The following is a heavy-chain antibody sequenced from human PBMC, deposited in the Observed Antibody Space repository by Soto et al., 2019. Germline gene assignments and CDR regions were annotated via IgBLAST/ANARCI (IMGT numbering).Heavy chain of an antibody. V-gene: IGHV6-1*01. J-gene: IGHJ3*01. D-gene: IGHD3-10*01. CDR3: ARGNALDA. CDR1: GVSVSSDITS. Sequence: SQPLSLTCAISGVSVSSDITSCNWIRQSPSRGLEWLGRTYYRSKWFHDYAASVKSRITINPDTSKNQFSLELNSMTPEDTAVYHCARGNALDASGHGTVVTVS. CDR2: TYYRSKWFH.